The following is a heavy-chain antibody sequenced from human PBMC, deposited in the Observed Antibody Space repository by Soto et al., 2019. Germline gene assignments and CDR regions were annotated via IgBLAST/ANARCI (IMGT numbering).Heavy chain of an antibody. CDR3: ARTYVMDMDVVPAAENYIDV. V-gene: IGHV4-39*01. J-gene: IGHJ6*03. D-gene: IGHD2-2*03. CDR2: LYYSGST. CDR1: GGSIISSNYY. Sequence: SETLSLTCTVSGGSIISSNYYWCWIRHHPGKGLEWIGSLYYSGSTYYNPSLKSRVTTSVDTSKNQFSLKLSSVTAADTAVYYCARTYVMDMDVVPAAENYIDVRGKGTTVTVSS.